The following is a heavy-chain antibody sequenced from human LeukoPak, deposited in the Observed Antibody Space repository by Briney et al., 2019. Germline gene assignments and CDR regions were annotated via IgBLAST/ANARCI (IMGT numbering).Heavy chain of an antibody. CDR3: ASHPGIHLWIDS. CDR2: VYDSGTP. D-gene: IGHD5-18*01. Sequence: SDTLSLTCTLSGGFISRYYGSWTRHSPGKGLVWLGYVYDSGTPNYNPSLKSRVNISVDTSKNQFSLKLASVTAADTAVYYCASHPGIHLWIDSWGQGTLVTVSS. V-gene: IGHV4-59*08. CDR1: GGFISRYY. J-gene: IGHJ4*02.